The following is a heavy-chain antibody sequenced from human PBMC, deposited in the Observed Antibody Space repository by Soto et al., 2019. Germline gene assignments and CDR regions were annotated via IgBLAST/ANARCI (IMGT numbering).Heavy chain of an antibody. CDR2: IYYSGST. CDR3: AGWVGASGYAFDI. V-gene: IGHV4-59*01. CDR1: GGSISSYY. D-gene: IGHD1-26*01. J-gene: IGHJ3*02. Sequence: ETLSLTCTVSGGSISSYYWSWIRQPPGKGLEWIGYIYYSGSTNYNPSLKSRVTISVDTSKNQFSLKLSSVTAADTAVYYCAGWVGASGYAFDIWGQGTMVTVSS.